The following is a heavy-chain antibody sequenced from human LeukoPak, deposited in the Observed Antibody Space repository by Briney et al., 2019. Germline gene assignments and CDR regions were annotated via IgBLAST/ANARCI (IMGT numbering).Heavy chain of an antibody. J-gene: IGHJ6*03. CDR1: GYTFTSYY. D-gene: IGHD6-13*01. CDR2: MNPNSGNT. V-gene: IGHV1-8*03. CDR3: ARSKGSSWQYYYYYMDV. Sequence: ASVKVSCKASGYTFTSYYMHWVRQAPGQGLEWMGWMNPNSGNTGYAQKFQGRVTITRNTSISTAYMELSSLRSEDTAVYYCARSKGSSWQYYYYYMDVWGKGTTVTVSS.